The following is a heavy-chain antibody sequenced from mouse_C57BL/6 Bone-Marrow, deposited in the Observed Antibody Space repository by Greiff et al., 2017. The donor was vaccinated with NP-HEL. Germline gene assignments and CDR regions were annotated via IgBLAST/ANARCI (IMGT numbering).Heavy chain of an antibody. Sequence: QVQLQQSGAELARPGASVKMSCKASGYTFTSYTMHWVKQRPGQGLEWIGYINPSSGYTKYNQKFKGKATLTADKSSSTAYMQLSSLTSEDSAVYYCARYDYLWYFDVWGTGTTVTVSS. CDR1: GYTFTSYT. J-gene: IGHJ1*03. CDR3: ARYDYLWYFDV. V-gene: IGHV1-4*01. D-gene: IGHD2-4*01. CDR2: INPSSGYT.